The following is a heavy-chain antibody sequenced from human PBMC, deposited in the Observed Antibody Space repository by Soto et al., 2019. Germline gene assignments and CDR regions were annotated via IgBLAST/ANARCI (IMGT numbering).Heavy chain of an antibody. D-gene: IGHD4-4*01. CDR1: GFTVSSNF. V-gene: IGHV3-66*01. Sequence: GGSLRLSCAASGFTVSSNFMTWVRQAPGKGLEWVSVIYSSGNTYYADAVKGRFTISRDNSKNTLYLQMNSLRAEDTAVYYCARDVPNSNTYDDWGQGTLVTVSS. CDR3: ARDVPNSNTYDD. CDR2: IYSSGNT. J-gene: IGHJ4*02.